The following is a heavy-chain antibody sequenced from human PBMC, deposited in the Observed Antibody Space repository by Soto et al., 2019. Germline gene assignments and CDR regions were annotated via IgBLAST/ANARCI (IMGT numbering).Heavy chain of an antibody. Sequence: SVNGSCKASGGNFSRYRISWVLQGPGRRLHWRRWVTPLFGTATHGQKSKGRFTITADGSTSTAYMEPSSLRSEDTAVYYCATEPNFAIFGVVDNKPPYYYYGMDVWGQATTVTTS. CDR3: ATEPNFAIFGVVDNKPPYYYYGMDV. CDR1: GGNFSRYR. D-gene: IGHD3-3*01. CDR2: VTPLFGTA. V-gene: IGHV1-69*01. J-gene: IGHJ6*02.